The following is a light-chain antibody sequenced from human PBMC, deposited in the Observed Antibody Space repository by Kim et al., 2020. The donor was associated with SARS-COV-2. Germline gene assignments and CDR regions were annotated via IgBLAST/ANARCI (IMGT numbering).Light chain of an antibody. CDR2: GAS. CDR1: QDIGND. V-gene: IGKV1-17*01. J-gene: IGKJ5*01. CDR3: VQHRTYPIT. Sequence: ASVVDRATITCRASQDIGNDLGWYQQSPGRAPKRLIYGASNLQSGVPSRFSGSGSETEFTLTINSLQPEDFSTYFCVQHRTYPITFGQGTRLEIK.